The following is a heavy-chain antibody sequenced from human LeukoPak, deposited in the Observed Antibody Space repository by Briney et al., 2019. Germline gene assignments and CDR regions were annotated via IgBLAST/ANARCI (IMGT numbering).Heavy chain of an antibody. D-gene: IGHD6-13*01. CDR1: GFTFSSYE. V-gene: IGHV3-48*03. CDR3: AAGYGSRIAAAGTGSKTFDY. J-gene: IGHJ4*02. Sequence: PAGSLRLSCAASGFTFSSYEMNWVRQAPGKGLEWVSYISSSGSTIYYADSVKGRFNISRDNAKNSLYLQMNSLRAEDTAVYYCAAGYGSRIAAAGTGSKTFDYWGQGTLVTVSS. CDR2: ISSSGSTI.